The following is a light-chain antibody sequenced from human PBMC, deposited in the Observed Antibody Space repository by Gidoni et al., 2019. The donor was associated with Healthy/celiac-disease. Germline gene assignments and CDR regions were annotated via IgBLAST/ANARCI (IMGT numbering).Light chain of an antibody. CDR1: QSVSSSY. CDR2: VAS. V-gene: IGKV3-20*01. Sequence: EIVLTQSPGTLSLSPGERATLSCRASQSVSSSYLAWYQQKPGQAPRLLIYVASSRATGIPDRFSGSGSGTAFTLTLSSLEPEDFAVYYCQQYGSSPATCGGGTKVEIK. CDR3: QQYGSSPAT. J-gene: IGKJ4*01.